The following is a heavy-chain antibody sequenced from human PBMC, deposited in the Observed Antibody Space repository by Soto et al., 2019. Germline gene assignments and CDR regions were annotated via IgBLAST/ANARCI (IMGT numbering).Heavy chain of an antibody. CDR2: ISGSGGST. CDR3: AKDPSYGSGSYYTLTYFDY. D-gene: IGHD3-10*01. J-gene: IGHJ4*02. V-gene: IGHV3-23*01. CDR1: GFTFSSYA. Sequence: GGSLRLSCAASGFTFSSYAMSWVRQAPGKGLEWVSAISGSGGSTYYADSVKGRFTISRDNSKNTLYLQMNSLRAEDTAVYYCAKDPSYGSGSYYTLTYFDYWGQGTLVTVSS.